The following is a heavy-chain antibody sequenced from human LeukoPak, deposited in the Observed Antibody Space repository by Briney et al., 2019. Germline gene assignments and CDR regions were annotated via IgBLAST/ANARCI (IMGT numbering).Heavy chain of an antibody. D-gene: IGHD1-26*01. J-gene: IGHJ5*02. CDR1: GYTFTNYG. CDR3: ARLIPQKWELPGKWFDP. CDR2: VSAYNGHT. V-gene: IGHV1-18*01. Sequence: GASVKVSCKASGYTFTNYGISWVRQAPGQGLEWMGWVSAYNGHTNYAQKFQGRVTMTTDTSTSTASMELRSLRSDDTAVYYCARLIPQKWELPGKWFDPWGQGTLVTVSS.